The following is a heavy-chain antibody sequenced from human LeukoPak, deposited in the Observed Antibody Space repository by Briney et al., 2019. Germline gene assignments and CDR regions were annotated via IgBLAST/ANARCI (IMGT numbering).Heavy chain of an antibody. Sequence: PGGSLRLSCAASGFTFSNYWMHWVRQAPGKGLMWVSRINSDGSSTNYADFVKGRFTISRDNAGNTLYLQMNALRAEDTAVYYCAQVGATGYWGQGTLVTVSS. CDR2: INSDGSST. J-gene: IGHJ4*02. V-gene: IGHV3-74*01. CDR3: AQVGATGY. D-gene: IGHD1-26*01. CDR1: GFTFSNYW.